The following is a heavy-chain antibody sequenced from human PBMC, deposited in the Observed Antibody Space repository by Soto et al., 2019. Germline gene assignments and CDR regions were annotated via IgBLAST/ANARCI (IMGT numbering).Heavy chain of an antibody. D-gene: IGHD4-17*01. J-gene: IGHJ5*02. CDR2: INHSGST. CDR3: ARGRTTGNWFDP. CDR1: GGSFSGYY. V-gene: IGHV4-34*01. Sequence: PSETLSLTCAVYGGSFSGYYWSWIRQPPGKGLEWIGEINHSGSTNYNPSLKSRVTISVDTSKNQFSLKLSSVTAADTAVYYCARGRTTGNWFDPWGQGTLVTVSS.